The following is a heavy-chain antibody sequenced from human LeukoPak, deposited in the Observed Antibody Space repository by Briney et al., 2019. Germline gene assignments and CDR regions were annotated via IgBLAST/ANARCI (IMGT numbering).Heavy chain of an antibody. CDR1: GYTFTIYN. J-gene: IGHJ4*02. CDR2: INPSGGNT. Sequence: ASVKVSCKASGYTFTIYNMHWVRQAPGQGLEWMGIINPSGGNTNYAQNFQGRVTMSRDTSTSTVYMELSSLRSEDTAVYFCARDGRSSYCSASCYSDYWGQGTLVTVSS. V-gene: IGHV1-46*01. CDR3: ARDGRSSYCSASCYSDY. D-gene: IGHD2-15*01.